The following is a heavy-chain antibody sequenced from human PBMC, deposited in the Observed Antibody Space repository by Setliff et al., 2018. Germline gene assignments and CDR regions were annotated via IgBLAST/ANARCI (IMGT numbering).Heavy chain of an antibody. V-gene: IGHV4-39*07. D-gene: IGHD3-10*01. Sequence: SETLSLTCTVSGGSISSSSYYWGWIRQPPGKGLEWTGSIYYSGSTYYNPSLKSRVTISVDTSKNQFSLKLSSVTAADTAVYYCARIHLLLWFGELLSGWFDPWGQGTLVTVSS. CDR2: IYYSGST. CDR3: ARIHLLLWFGELLSGWFDP. CDR1: GGSISSSSYY. J-gene: IGHJ5*02.